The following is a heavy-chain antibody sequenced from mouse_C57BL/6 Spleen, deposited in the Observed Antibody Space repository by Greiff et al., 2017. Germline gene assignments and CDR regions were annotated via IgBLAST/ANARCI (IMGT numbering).Heavy chain of an antibody. D-gene: IGHD2-3*01. CDR3: ARSGDDPAWFAY. V-gene: IGHV1-82*01. CDR2: IYPGDGDT. CDR1: GYAFSSSW. Sequence: QVQLKESGPELVKPGASVKISCKASGYAFSSSWMNWVKQRPGKGLEWIGRIYPGDGDTNYNGKFKGKATLTADNSSSTAYMPLSGLTSEDSEVNFCARSGDDPAWFAYWGQGTLVTVSA. J-gene: IGHJ3*01.